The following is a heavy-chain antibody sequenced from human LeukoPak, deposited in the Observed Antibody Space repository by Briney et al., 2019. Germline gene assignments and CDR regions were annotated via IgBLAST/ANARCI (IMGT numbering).Heavy chain of an antibody. CDR2: INPSGGST. V-gene: IGHV1-46*03. D-gene: IGHD3-3*01. Sequence: GASVKVSCKASGYTFTSYYMHWVRQAPGQGLEWMGIINPSGGSTSYAQKFQGRVTMTRDTSTSTVYTELSSLRSEDTAVYYCARDTIFGVVTWEGYYYYMDVWGKGTTVTVSS. CDR1: GYTFTSYY. CDR3: ARDTIFGVVTWEGYYYYMDV. J-gene: IGHJ6*03.